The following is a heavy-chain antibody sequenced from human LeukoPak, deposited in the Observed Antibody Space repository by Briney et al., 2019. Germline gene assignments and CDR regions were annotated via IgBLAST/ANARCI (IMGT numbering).Heavy chain of an antibody. CDR2: IYTSGST. CDR3: AGSPSYNILTGYPHFDF. D-gene: IGHD3-9*01. J-gene: IGHJ4*02. Sequence: SETLSLTCTVSGGSISSYYWSWIRQPAGKGLEWIGRIYTSGSTNYNPSLQSRVTMSVDTSKNQFSLKLSSVTAADTAVYYCAGSPSYNILTGYPHFDFWGQGTLVTVSS. V-gene: IGHV4-4*07. CDR1: GGSISSYY.